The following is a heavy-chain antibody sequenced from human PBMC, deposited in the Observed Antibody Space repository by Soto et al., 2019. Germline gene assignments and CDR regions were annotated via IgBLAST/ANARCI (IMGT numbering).Heavy chain of an antibody. V-gene: IGHV4-59*12. CDR1: GGSISNYY. Sequence: SETLSLTCSVSGGSISNYYCSWFRQPPGKGLEWIGHMHYGGSSDYNPSLKSRVTMSVDTSKNQFSLKLSSVTAADTAVYYCARVGLRYFDWLFPPYGMDVWGQGTTVTVSS. D-gene: IGHD3-9*01. J-gene: IGHJ6*02. CDR2: MHYGGSS. CDR3: ARVGLRYFDWLFPPYGMDV.